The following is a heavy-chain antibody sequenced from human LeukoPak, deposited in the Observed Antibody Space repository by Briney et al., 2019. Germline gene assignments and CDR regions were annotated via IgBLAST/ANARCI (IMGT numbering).Heavy chain of an antibody. CDR2: IYYSGST. CDR3: ARQAFPRSIVGARYFDY. J-gene: IGHJ4*02. CDR1: GGSISSYY. Sequence: SETLSLTCTVSGGSISSYYWSWIRQPPGKGLEWIGYIYYSGSTNYNPSLKSRVTISVDTSKNQFSLKLSSVTAADTAVYYCARQAFPRSIVGARYFDYWGQGTLVTVSS. D-gene: IGHD1-26*01. V-gene: IGHV4-59*08.